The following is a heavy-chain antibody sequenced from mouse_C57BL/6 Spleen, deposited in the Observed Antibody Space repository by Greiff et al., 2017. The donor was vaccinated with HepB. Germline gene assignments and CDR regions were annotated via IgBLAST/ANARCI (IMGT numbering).Heavy chain of an antibody. Sequence: QVQLQQPGAELVKPGASVKMSCKASGYTFTSYWITWVKQRPGQGLEWIGDIYPGSGSTNYNEKFKSKATLTGDKSSSTAYMQLSSLTSEDAAVYYCARGRTGTDDYWGQGTTLTVSS. V-gene: IGHV1-55*01. CDR2: IYPGSGST. J-gene: IGHJ2*01. CDR1: GYTFTSYW. D-gene: IGHD4-1*01. CDR3: ARGRTGTDDY.